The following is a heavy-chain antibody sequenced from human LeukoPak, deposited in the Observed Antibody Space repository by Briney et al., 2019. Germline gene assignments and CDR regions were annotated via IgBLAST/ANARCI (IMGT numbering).Heavy chain of an antibody. Sequence: GGSLRLSCTASGFTFSSLAMHWVRQAPGKGLEWVAVILYDGTDKSYADSLKGRFTISRDNSKNTLYLQMNSLTTEDTAVCYCAKDGQCSGGSCYSGFDYWGQGTLVTVSS. D-gene: IGHD2-15*01. CDR1: GFTFSSLA. CDR3: AKDGQCSGGSCYSGFDY. J-gene: IGHJ4*02. CDR2: ILYDGTDK. V-gene: IGHV3-30*04.